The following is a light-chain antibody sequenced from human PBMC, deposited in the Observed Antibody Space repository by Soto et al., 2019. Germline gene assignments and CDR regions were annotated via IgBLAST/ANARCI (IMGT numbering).Light chain of an antibody. CDR3: QQYGNSPRT. J-gene: IGKJ2*01. CDR2: GAS. V-gene: IGKV3-20*01. Sequence: EIGLTQSPGTLSLSPGERATLSCRASQSVSSNYLAWHQQKPGQAPRLLIYGASSSATGIPDRFSGSGSGTDFTLTISTLEPEDSAVYCCQQYGNSPRTFGQGTKLEIK. CDR1: QSVSSNY.